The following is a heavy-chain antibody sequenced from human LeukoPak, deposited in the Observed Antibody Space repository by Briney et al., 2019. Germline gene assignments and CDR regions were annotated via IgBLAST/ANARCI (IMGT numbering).Heavy chain of an antibody. CDR2: ISHDGSNK. D-gene: IGHD3-22*01. J-gene: IGHJ6*02. CDR1: GFTFSSYG. CDR3: ARGDSSGYSLYYYYGMDV. Sequence: GGSLRLSCAASGFTFSSYGMHWVRQAPGKGLEWVAVISHDGSNKYYADSVKGRFTIPRDNSKNTLYLQMNSLRAEDTAVYYCARGDSSGYSLYYYYGMDVWGQGTTVTVSS. V-gene: IGHV3-30*19.